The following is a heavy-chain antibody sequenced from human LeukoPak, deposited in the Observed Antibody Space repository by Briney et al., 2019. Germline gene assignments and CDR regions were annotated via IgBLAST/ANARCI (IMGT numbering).Heavy chain of an antibody. Sequence: GGSLRLSCAASGFTVSSNYMSWVRQAPGKGLEWVSVIYSGGSTYYADSVKGRFTISRDNSKNTLYLQMNSLRAEDTAVYYCAKGYCSSTSCYIFYFDYWGQGTLVTVSS. V-gene: IGHV3-53*05. CDR2: IYSGGST. J-gene: IGHJ4*02. CDR1: GFTVSSNY. CDR3: AKGYCSSTSCYIFYFDY. D-gene: IGHD2-2*02.